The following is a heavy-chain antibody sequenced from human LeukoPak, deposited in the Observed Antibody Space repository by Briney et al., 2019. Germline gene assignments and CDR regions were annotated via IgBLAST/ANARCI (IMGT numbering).Heavy chain of an antibody. CDR3: AIYSAWYGNAFGI. Sequence: GGSLRLSCAASGFSFSSYAMSWVRQAPGKGLEWVSAISGSGVNTYYADSVKGRFTIPRDNSKSTLYLQINSLRAGDTAVYFCAIYSAWYGNAFGIWGQGTMVTISS. J-gene: IGHJ3*02. V-gene: IGHV3-23*01. CDR1: GFSFSSYA. D-gene: IGHD6-19*01. CDR2: ISGSGVNT.